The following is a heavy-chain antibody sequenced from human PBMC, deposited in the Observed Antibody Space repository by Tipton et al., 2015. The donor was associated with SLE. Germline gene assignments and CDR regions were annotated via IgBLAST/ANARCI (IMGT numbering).Heavy chain of an antibody. CDR1: GASLSSGDYF. D-gene: IGHD1-7*01. Sequence: TLSLTCTVSGASLSSGDYFWSWIRQSAGKGLEWIGRIYTSGSTRYNPSLQSRVSMSVDTSKNQFSLKLSSVTAADTAVYYCARGDNWDYMEDWGQGTLVTVSS. CDR3: ARGDNWDYMED. V-gene: IGHV4-61*02. J-gene: IGHJ4*02. CDR2: IYTSGST.